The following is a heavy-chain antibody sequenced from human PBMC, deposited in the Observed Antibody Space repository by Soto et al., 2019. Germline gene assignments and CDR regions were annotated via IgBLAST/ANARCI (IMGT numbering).Heavy chain of an antibody. CDR2: ISKSDYT. CDR1: GFAFNNYG. D-gene: IGHD2-2*01. CDR3: AREDSIIIPAVSDF. J-gene: IGHJ4*02. V-gene: IGHV3-21*01. Sequence: PGGSLRLSCTVSGFAFNNYGINWVRQAPGKGLEWVSSISKSDYTYYSDSVKGRFAISRDNAKSSVSLKMNTLRVEDTAVYYCAREDSIIIPAVSDFWGQATLVTVSS.